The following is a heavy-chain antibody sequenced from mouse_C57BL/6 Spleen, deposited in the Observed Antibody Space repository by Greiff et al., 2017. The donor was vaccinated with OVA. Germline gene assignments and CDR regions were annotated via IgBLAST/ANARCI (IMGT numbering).Heavy chain of an antibody. Sequence: EVQLQQSGPELVKPGDSVKISCKASGYSFTGYFMNWVMQSHGKSLEWIGRINPYNGDTFYNQKFKGKATLTVDKSSSTAHMELRSLTSEDSAVYYCARSLITTVVATQYWYFDVWGTGTTVTVSS. CDR2: INPYNGDT. D-gene: IGHD1-1*01. CDR3: ARSLITTVVATQYWYFDV. J-gene: IGHJ1*03. V-gene: IGHV1-20*01. CDR1: GYSFTGYF.